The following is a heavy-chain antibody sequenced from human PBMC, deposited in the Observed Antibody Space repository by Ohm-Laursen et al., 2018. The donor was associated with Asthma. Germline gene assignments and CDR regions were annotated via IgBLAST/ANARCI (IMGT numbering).Heavy chain of an antibody. CDR2: INPDGRET. V-gene: IGHV3-7*03. CDR3: ARVGYYGSGSYHTIDY. Sequence: SLRLSCTAPKFTFSNHWMNWVRQAPGKGLEWVANINPDGRETRHVDSVKGRFTISRDNAKDSLYLQMNSLRAEDTAVYYCARVGYYGSGSYHTIDYWGQGTLVTVSS. J-gene: IGHJ4*02. CDR1: KFTFSNHW. D-gene: IGHD3-10*01.